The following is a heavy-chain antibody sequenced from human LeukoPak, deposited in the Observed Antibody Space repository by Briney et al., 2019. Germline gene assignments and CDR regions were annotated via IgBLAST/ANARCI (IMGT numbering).Heavy chain of an antibody. Sequence: GRSLRLSCAASGFTFSSYGMHWVRQAPGKGLEWVAVIWYDGSNKYYADSVKGRFTISRDNSKNTLYLQMNSLRAEDTAVYYCARVLLPLYGMDVWGQGTTVTVSS. D-gene: IGHD3-22*01. CDR2: IWYDGSNK. V-gene: IGHV3-33*01. CDR3: ARVLLPLYGMDV. CDR1: GFTFSSYG. J-gene: IGHJ6*02.